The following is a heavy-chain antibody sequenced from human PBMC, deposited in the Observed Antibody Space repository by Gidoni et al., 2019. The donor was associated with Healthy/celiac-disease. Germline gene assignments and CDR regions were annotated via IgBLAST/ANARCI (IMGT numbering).Heavy chain of an antibody. D-gene: IGHD1-26*01. Sequence: QMQLVQSGPEVKKPGTSVKVYCKASGFTFTRSAVQWVLQARGQRLEWIGWIVVGSGNTNYAQKFKERVNITRDMSTSTAYMELSSLRSEDTAVYYCAADLVGATAFDYWGQGTLVTVSS. CDR2: IVVGSGNT. V-gene: IGHV1-58*01. CDR3: AADLVGATAFDY. J-gene: IGHJ4*02. CDR1: GFTFTRSA.